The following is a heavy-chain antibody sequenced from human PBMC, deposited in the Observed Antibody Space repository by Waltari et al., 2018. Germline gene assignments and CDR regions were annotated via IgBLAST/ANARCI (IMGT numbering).Heavy chain of an antibody. D-gene: IGHD2-8*01. Sequence: QVQLQESGPGLVKPSETLSLTYTVSGGSISNYSRTWIRQSAGKGLEWVGRIYTSGSTYYNPSLESRVTMSVDTSKNQLSLKLSSVTAADTAVYYCARSNGYSGFDYWGQGTLVTVSS. J-gene: IGHJ4*02. V-gene: IGHV4-4*07. CDR2: IYTSGST. CDR3: ARSNGYSGFDY. CDR1: GGSISNYS.